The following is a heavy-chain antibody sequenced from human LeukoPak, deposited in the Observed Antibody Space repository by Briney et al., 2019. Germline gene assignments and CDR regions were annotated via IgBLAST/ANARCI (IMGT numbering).Heavy chain of an antibody. CDR3: ARKAPKKGWFDP. J-gene: IGHJ5*02. Sequence: PSETLSLTCSVSGDSMSLYYWSWLRQPPGKGLEWIGYTHPSGNSNYSPSLKSRVTISIDTSRNQFSLKLSSVTAADTAVYYCARKAPKKGWFDPWGQGTLVTVSS. CDR1: GDSMSLYY. V-gene: IGHV4-4*09. CDR2: THPSGNS.